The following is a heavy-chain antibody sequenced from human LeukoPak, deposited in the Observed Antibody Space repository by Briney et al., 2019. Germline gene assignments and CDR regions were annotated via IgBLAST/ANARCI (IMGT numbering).Heavy chain of an antibody. D-gene: IGHD3-3*01. J-gene: IGHJ4*02. Sequence: GGSLRLSCAASGFTFSSYSMNWVRQAPGKGLEWVSSVSSSSSYIYYADSVKGRFTISRDNAKNSLYLQMNSLRAEDTAVYYCARGIYDFWSGYYGGPFDYWGQGTLVTVSS. CDR1: GFTFSSYS. CDR2: VSSSSSYI. CDR3: ARGIYDFWSGYYGGPFDY. V-gene: IGHV3-21*01.